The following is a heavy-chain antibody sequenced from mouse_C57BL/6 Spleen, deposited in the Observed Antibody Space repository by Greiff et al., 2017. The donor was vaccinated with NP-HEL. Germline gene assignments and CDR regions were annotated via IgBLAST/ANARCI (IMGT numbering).Heavy chain of an antibody. Sequence: VHVKQSGAELVKPGASVKLSCTASGFNIKDYYMHWVKQRTEQGLEWIGRIDPEDGETKYAPKFQGKATITADTSSNTAYLQLSSLTSEDTAVYYCARHYGSSYEFAYWGQGTLVTVSA. CDR2: IDPEDGET. J-gene: IGHJ3*01. CDR1: GFNIKDYY. V-gene: IGHV14-2*01. D-gene: IGHD1-1*01. CDR3: ARHYGSSYEFAY.